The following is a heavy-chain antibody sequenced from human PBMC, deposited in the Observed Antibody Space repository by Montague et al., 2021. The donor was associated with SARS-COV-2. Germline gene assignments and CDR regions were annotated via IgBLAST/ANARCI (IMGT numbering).Heavy chain of an antibody. CDR3: ARRSYSSSWYEY. CDR1: GYSFTSYW. V-gene: IGHV5-10-1*03. D-gene: IGHD6-13*01. J-gene: IGHJ4*02. Sequence: QSGVEVKKPGESLRISCKGSGYSFTSYWISWVRQMPGKGLEWIGRIDPSDSYTNYSPSFQGHVTISADKSISTAYLQWSSLKASDTAMYYCARRSYSSSWYEYWGQGTLVTVSS. CDR2: IDPSDSYT.